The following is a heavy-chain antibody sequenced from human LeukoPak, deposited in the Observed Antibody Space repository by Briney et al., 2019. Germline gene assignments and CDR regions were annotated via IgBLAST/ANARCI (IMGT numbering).Heavy chain of an antibody. CDR1: GFTFSSYG. CDR2: ISGSGGST. V-gene: IGHV3-23*01. J-gene: IGHJ4*02. Sequence: GGSLRLSCAASGFTFSSYGMSWVRQAPGKGLEWVSAISGSGGSTYYADSVKGRFTISRDNSKNTLYLQMNSLRAEDTAVYYCAKLGSSTSCWCPYFDYWGQGTLVTVSS. D-gene: IGHD2-2*01. CDR3: AKLGSSTSCWCPYFDY.